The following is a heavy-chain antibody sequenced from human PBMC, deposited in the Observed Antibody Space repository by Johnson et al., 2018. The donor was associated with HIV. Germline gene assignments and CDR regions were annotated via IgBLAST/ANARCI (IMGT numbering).Heavy chain of an antibody. D-gene: IGHD1-26*01. CDR1: GFTFSSYD. CDR2: IRYDGSNK. Sequence: QVQLVESGGGVVQPGRSLRVSCGASGFTFSSYDMHWVRQAPGKGLEWVAFIRYDGSNKYYADSVKGRFTISRDNSKNTLYLQMNSLRAEDTAVYYCAKGASKWEVRSPAFDIWGQGTMVTVSS. V-gene: IGHV3-30*02. J-gene: IGHJ3*02. CDR3: AKGASKWEVRSPAFDI.